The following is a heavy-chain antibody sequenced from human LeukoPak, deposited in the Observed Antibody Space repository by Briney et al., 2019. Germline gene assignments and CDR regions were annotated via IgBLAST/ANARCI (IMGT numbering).Heavy chain of an antibody. V-gene: IGHV3-23*01. CDR3: AKDPFWGGSYPAVYFQH. Sequence: GGSLRLPCAASGFTFSSYGMSWVRQAPGKGLEWVSAISGSGGSTYYADSVKGRFTISRDNSKNTLYLQMNSLRAEDTAVYYCAKDPFWGGSYPAVYFQHWGQGTLVTVSS. CDR1: GFTFSSYG. D-gene: IGHD1-26*01. CDR2: ISGSGGST. J-gene: IGHJ1*01.